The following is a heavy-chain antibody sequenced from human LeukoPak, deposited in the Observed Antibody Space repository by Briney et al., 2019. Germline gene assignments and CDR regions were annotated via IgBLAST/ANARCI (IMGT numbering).Heavy chain of an antibody. Sequence: GGSLRLSCAASGFTFSNAWMSWVRQAPGKGLEWVGRIKNKTDGGTTDYAAPVKGRFTISRDDSKNTLYLQMNSLKTEDTAVYYCTTTGRYRSTSPKDYWGQGTLVTVSS. D-gene: IGHD2-2*01. CDR2: IKNKTDGGTT. CDR1: GFTFSNAW. V-gene: IGHV3-15*01. J-gene: IGHJ4*02. CDR3: TTTGRYRSTSPKDY.